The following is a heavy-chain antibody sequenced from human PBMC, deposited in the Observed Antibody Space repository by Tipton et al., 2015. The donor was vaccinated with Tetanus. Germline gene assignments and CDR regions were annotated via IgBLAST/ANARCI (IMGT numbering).Heavy chain of an antibody. CDR3: ARGPSTVIGFFDP. V-gene: IGHV4-59*01. D-gene: IGHD4-17*01. Sequence: TLSLTCTVSGGSIGTYHWNWIRQSPGKGLEWIGYIDYFGTTKYNPSLMSRVAMSVDTSKNQFSLKLTSLTTADTAVYYCARGPSTVIGFFDPWGQGALVSVSS. CDR1: GGSIGTYH. J-gene: IGHJ5*02. CDR2: IDYFGTT.